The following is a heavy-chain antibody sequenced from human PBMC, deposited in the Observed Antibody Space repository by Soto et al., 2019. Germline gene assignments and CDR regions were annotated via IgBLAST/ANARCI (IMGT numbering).Heavy chain of an antibody. D-gene: IGHD3-3*01. V-gene: IGHV1-18*01. J-gene: IGHJ5*02. Sequence: QVQLVQSGAEVKKPGASVKVSCKASGYTFTSYGISWVRQAPGQGIEWMGWISAYNGNTNYAQKLQGRVTMTTDTSTSTAYMELRSLRSDDTAVYYCARVDRNYDFWSGYQYNNWFDPWGQGTLVTVSS. CDR1: GYTFTSYG. CDR3: ARVDRNYDFWSGYQYNNWFDP. CDR2: ISAYNGNT.